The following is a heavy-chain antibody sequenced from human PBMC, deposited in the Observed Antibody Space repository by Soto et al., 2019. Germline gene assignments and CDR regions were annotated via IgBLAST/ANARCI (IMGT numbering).Heavy chain of an antibody. J-gene: IGHJ4*02. CDR3: ARGAIVVVPAAIYYFDY. V-gene: IGHV3-23*01. CDR2: ISGSGGST. CDR1: GFTFSSYA. Sequence: EVQLLESGGGLVQPGGSLRLSCAASGFTFSSYAMSWVRQAPGKGLEWVSAISGSGGSTYYADSVKGRFTISRDNSKNTLYLPMNSLRAEDTAVYYCARGAIVVVPAAIYYFDYWGQGTLVTVSS. D-gene: IGHD2-2*02.